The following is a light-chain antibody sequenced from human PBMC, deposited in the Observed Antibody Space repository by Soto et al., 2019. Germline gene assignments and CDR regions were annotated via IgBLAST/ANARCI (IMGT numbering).Light chain of an antibody. Sequence: QSALTQPASVSGSPGQSITISCTGTSSDVCGYNYVSWYQQHPGKAPKLMIYEVSNRPSGVSNRCSGSKSGNTASLTISGLQAEDEADYYCSSYTSSSTYVFGTGTKLTVL. CDR1: SSDVCGYNY. J-gene: IGLJ1*01. CDR2: EVS. V-gene: IGLV2-14*01. CDR3: SSYTSSSTYV.